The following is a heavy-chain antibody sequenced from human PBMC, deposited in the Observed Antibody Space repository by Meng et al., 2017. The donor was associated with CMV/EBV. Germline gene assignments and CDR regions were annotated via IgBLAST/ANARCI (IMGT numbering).Heavy chain of an antibody. V-gene: IGHV3-66*02. CDR3: AGSTVVNVGGY. J-gene: IGHJ4*02. D-gene: IGHD4-23*01. CDR2: TYNNGDT. CDR1: GFTVSSGY. Sequence: GGSLRLSCAASGFTVSSGYMSWVRQAPGKGLEWVSITYNNGDTYYADSVKGRFTISRDRSTNTVHLQMNRLTAADTAVYYCAGSTVVNVGGYWGQGTLVTVSS.